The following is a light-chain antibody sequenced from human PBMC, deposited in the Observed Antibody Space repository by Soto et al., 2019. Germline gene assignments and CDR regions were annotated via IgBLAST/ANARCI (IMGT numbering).Light chain of an antibody. Sequence: QSVLTQPPSASGTPGQRVTISCSGSSSNIGDYHVHWYQQLPGAAPKVLIHSSHQRPSGVPDRFSCSKSGTSASLAISGLQSEDEADYYCAAWDDSLNGVVFGGGTKLTVL. V-gene: IGLV1-44*01. CDR3: AAWDDSLNGVV. J-gene: IGLJ2*01. CDR2: SSH. CDR1: SSNIGDYH.